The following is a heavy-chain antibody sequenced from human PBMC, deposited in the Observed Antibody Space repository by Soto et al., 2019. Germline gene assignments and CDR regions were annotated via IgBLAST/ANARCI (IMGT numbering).Heavy chain of an antibody. CDR1: GFTFSSYG. CDR3: AKDRVGYGDYFYYYYMDV. D-gene: IGHD4-17*01. J-gene: IGHJ6*03. Sequence: GGSLRLSCAASGFTFSSYGMHWVRQAPGKGLEWVAVISYDGSNKYYADSVKGGFTISRDNSKNTLYLQMNSLRAEDTAVYYCAKDRVGYGDYFYYYYMDVWGKGTTVTVSS. V-gene: IGHV3-30*18. CDR2: ISYDGSNK.